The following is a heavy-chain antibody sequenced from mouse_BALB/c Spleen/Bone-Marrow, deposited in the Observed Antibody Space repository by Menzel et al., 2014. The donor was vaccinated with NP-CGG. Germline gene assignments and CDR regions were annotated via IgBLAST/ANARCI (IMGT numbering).Heavy chain of an antibody. D-gene: IGHD1-1*01. V-gene: IGHV14-3*02. CDR1: GFNIKDTY. Sequence: EVKLVESGAELLKPGASVKLSCTASGFNIKDTYMHWVKQRPEQGLGWIGRIDPANGNTKYDPKFQGKATITADTSSNTAYLQLSSLTSEDTAVYYCASYYYGSAWFAYWGQGTLVTVSA. CDR2: IDPANGNT. CDR3: ASYYYGSAWFAY. J-gene: IGHJ3*01.